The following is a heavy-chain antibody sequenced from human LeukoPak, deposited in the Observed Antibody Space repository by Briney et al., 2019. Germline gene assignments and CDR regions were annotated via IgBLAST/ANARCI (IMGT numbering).Heavy chain of an antibody. Sequence: ASVKVSCKASVYTFTGYYMHWVRQAPGQGLEWMGWINPNSGGTKFAQRFQGRVTMTRDTSISTAYMELSKLSSDDTAVYYCARPNSVGASVYFDYWGQGTLVTVSS. CDR2: INPNSGGT. CDR1: VYTFTGYY. CDR3: ARPNSVGASVYFDY. V-gene: IGHV1-2*02. J-gene: IGHJ4*02. D-gene: IGHD1-26*01.